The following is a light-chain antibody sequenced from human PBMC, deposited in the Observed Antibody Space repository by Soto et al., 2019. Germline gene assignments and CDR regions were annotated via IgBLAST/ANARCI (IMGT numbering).Light chain of an antibody. Sequence: EIVLTQSPATLSLSPGERATLSCRASQSVSSYLAWYQQKPGQAPRLLIYDASNRATGIPARFSGSGSGTDFTLTISSLEPKDFAVYYCQQRSNGPLFTFGPGTKVDIK. J-gene: IGKJ3*01. V-gene: IGKV3-11*01. CDR2: DAS. CDR3: QQRSNGPLFT. CDR1: QSVSSY.